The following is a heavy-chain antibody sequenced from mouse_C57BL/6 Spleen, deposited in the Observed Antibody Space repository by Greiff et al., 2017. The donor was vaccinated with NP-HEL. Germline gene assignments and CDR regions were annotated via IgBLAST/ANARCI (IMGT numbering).Heavy chain of an antibody. CDR2: ISSGSSTI. CDR1: GFTFSDYG. J-gene: IGHJ1*03. CDR3: ARSYYGSSSWYFDV. Sequence: EVQLVESGGGLVKPGGSLKLSCAASGFTFSDYGMHWVRQAPEKGLEWVAYISSGSSTIYYADTVKGRFTISRDNAKNTLLLQMTSLRSEDTAMYYCARSYYGSSSWYFDVWGTGTTVTVSS. V-gene: IGHV5-17*01. D-gene: IGHD1-1*01.